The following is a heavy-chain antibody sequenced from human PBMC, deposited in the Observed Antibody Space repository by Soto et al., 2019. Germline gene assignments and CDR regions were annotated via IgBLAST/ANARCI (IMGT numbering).Heavy chain of an antibody. V-gene: IGHV4-31*03. Sequence: QVQLQESGPGLVKPSQTLSLTCTVSGGSVSSGVYYWSWIRQHPGKGLEWIGYIYYSGSTYYNPSLKSRVTISVDTSKNQFSLKLSSVTAADTAVYYCARDIPSPFYGGFYYYYGMDVWGQGTTVTVSS. D-gene: IGHD4-17*01. CDR3: ARDIPSPFYGGFYYYYGMDV. CDR2: IYYSGST. J-gene: IGHJ6*02. CDR1: GGSVSSGVYY.